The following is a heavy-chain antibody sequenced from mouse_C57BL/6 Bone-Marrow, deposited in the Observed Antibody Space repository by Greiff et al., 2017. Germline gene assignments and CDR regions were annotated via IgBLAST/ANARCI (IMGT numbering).Heavy chain of an antibody. D-gene: IGHD1-1*01. CDR3: ARSTVVVHFDY. V-gene: IGHV7-3*01. J-gene: IGHJ2*01. CDR2: IRNKANGYTT. Sequence: EVQRLDSGGGLVQPGGSLSLSCAASGFTFTDYYMSWVRQPPGKALEWLGFIRNKANGYTTEYSASVKGRFTISRDNSQSILYLQMNALRAEDSATYYCARSTVVVHFDYWGQGTTLTVSS. CDR1: GFTFTDYY.